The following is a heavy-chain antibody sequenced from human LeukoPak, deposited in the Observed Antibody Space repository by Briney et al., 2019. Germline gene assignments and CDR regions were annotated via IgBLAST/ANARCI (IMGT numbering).Heavy chain of an antibody. CDR2: IYYSGST. J-gene: IGHJ4*02. V-gene: IGHV4-39*01. D-gene: IGHD3-10*01. CDR1: GGSISSSSYY. Sequence: SETLSLTCTVSGGSISSSSYYWGWIRQPPGKGLEWIGSIYYSGSTYCNPSLKSRVTISVDTSKNQFSLKLSSVTAADTAVYYCARRLMVRGVPYYFDYWGQGTLVTVSS. CDR3: ARRLMVRGVPYYFDY.